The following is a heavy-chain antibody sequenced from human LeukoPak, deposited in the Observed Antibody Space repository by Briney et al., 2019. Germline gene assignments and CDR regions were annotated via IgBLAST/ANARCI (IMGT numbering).Heavy chain of an antibody. J-gene: IGHJ4*02. CDR2: ITSSSSYI. CDR1: GFTFSSYN. CDR3: ARDLYRIVVVPHYFDY. Sequence: GGSLRLSCAASGFTFSSYNMNWVRQAPGKGLEWVSSITSSSSYIYYADSVKGRFTISRDNAKNSLYLQMNSLRAEDTAVYYCARDLYRIVVVPHYFDYWGQGTLVTVSS. V-gene: IGHV3-21*01. D-gene: IGHD3-22*01.